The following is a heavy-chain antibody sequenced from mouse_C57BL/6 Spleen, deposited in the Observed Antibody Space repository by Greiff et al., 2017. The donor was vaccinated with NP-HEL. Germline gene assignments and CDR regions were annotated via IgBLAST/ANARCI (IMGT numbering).Heavy chain of an antibody. J-gene: IGHJ2*01. CDR1: GYTFTDYY. CDR2: INPNNGGT. Sequence: VQLQQSGPELVKPGASVKISCKASGYTFTDYYMNWVKQSHGKSLEWIGDINPNNGGTSYNQKFKGKATLTVDKSSSTAYMELRSLTSEDSAVYYCARLTTTAGFDYWGQGTTLTVSS. D-gene: IGHD1-2*01. V-gene: IGHV1-26*01. CDR3: ARLTTTAGFDY.